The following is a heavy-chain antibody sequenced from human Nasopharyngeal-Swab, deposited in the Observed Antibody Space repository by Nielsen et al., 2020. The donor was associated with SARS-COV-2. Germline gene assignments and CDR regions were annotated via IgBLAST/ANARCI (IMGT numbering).Heavy chain of an antibody. CDR2: ISAYNGNT. CDR1: GYTFTGYY. D-gene: IGHD5-24*01. J-gene: IGHJ4*02. CDR3: ARDDMWLQSAFDY. V-gene: IGHV1-18*04. Sequence: ASVKVSCKASGYTFTGYYLHWVRQAPGQGLEWMGWISAYNGNTNYAQKLQGRVTMTTDTSTSTAYMELRSLRSDDTAVYYCARDDMWLQSAFDYWGQGTLVTVSS.